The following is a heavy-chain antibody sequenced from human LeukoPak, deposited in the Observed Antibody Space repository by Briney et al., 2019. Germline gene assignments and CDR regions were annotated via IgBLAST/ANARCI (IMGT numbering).Heavy chain of an antibody. D-gene: IGHD2-15*01. CDR3: TTRRQDGW. Sequence: GGSLRLSCVGSGFTFSDAWMSWVRQAPGKGLEWVVRIKSKSDGGTIDYAAPVKGRFTISRDDSRNTLYLQMNSLKTEDTAVYYCTTRRQDGWWGRGTLVTVS. CDR2: IKSKSDGGTI. CDR1: GFTFSDAW. V-gene: IGHV3-15*01. J-gene: IGHJ4*02.